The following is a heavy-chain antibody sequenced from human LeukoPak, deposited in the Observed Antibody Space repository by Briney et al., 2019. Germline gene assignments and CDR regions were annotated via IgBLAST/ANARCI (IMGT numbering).Heavy chain of an antibody. CDR2: IWYDGSNK. CDR3: AKDQGQIAVAPPGVVDY. Sequence: GGSLRLSCAASGFTFSSYGMHWVRQAPGKGLEWVAVIWYDGSNKYYADSVKGRFTISRDNSKNTLYLQMNSLRAEDTAVYYCAKDQGQIAVAPPGVVDYWGQGTLVTVSS. J-gene: IGHJ4*02. D-gene: IGHD6-19*01. V-gene: IGHV3-33*06. CDR1: GFTFSSYG.